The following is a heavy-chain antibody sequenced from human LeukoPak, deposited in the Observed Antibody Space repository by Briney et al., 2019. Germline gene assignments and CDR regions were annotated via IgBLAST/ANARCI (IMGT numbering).Heavy chain of an antibody. V-gene: IGHV4-30-4*02. CDR1: GDSISSSDYY. D-gene: IGHD3-3*01. CDR2: IYHSGSM. J-gene: IGHJ5*02. CDR3: ARVRAGAYYDFWSGPTGFDP. Sequence: SETLSLTCTVSGDSISSSDYYWSWIRQLPGTGLEWIGYIYHSGSMYYNPSLKSQATISIDTSQNEFSLKLSSVTAADTAVYYCARVRAGAYYDFWSGPTGFDPWGQGTLVTVSS.